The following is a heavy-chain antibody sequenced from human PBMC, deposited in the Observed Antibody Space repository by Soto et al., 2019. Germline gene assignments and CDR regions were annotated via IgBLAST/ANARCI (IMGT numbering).Heavy chain of an antibody. Sequence: EVQLVESGGGLVQPGGSLRLSCAASGFSFDSYWMHWVRQAPGQGPVWVSRIDYDGTTTNYADSVKGRFTISRDKAKNRLYLQMNSLRPEDTAVYYCARGPRASSGGTGAYWGQGTLVTVSS. V-gene: IGHV3-74*01. D-gene: IGHD2-2*01. CDR3: ARGPRASSGGTGAY. CDR2: IDYDGTTT. J-gene: IGHJ1*01. CDR1: GFSFDSYW.